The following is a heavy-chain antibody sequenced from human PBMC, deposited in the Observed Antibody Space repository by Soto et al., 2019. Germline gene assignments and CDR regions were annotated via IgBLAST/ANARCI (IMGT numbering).Heavy chain of an antibody. V-gene: IGHV5-10-1*01. J-gene: IGHJ1*01. CDR1: GYSFTSYW. D-gene: IGHD3-22*01. CDR2: IDPSDSYT. Sequence: PGESLKISFKGSGYSFTSYWISWVRQMPGKGLEWMGRIDPSDSYTNYSPSFQGHVTISADKSISTAYLQWSSLKASDTAMYYCARLRYYDSSGYGADFQHWGQGTLVTVSS. CDR3: ARLRYYDSSGYGADFQH.